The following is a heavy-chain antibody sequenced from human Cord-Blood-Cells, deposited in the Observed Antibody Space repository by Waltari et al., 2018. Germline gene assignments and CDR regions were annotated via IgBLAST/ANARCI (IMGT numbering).Heavy chain of an antibody. J-gene: IGHJ2*01. CDR1: GYTFTSYA. V-gene: IGHV1-3*01. CDR2: INAGNGNT. D-gene: IGHD3-10*01. Sequence: QVQLVQSGAEVKKPGASVKVSCKASGYTFTSYAMHWVRQAPGQRLEWMGWINAGNGNTKYSQKFQGRVTITRDTSASTAYMELSSLRSEDTAVYYCARDKSRGNWYFDLWGRGTLVTVSS. CDR3: ARDKSRGNWYFDL.